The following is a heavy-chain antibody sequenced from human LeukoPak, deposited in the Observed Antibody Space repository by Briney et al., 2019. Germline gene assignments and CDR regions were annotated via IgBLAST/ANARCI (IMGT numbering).Heavy chain of an antibody. D-gene: IGHD3-22*01. CDR1: GGSISSGSYY. V-gene: IGHV4-61*02. CDR2: IYTSGST. J-gene: IGHJ4*02. CDR3: AKLLYYYDSSQPY. Sequence: SETLSLTCTVSGGSISSGSYYWSWIRQPAGKGLEWIGRIYTSGSTNYNPSLKSRVTMSVDTSKNQFSLKLSSVTAADTAVYYCAKLLYYYDSSQPYWGQGTLVTVSS.